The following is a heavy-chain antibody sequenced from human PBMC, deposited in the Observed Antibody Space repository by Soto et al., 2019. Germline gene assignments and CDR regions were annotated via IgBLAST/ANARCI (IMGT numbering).Heavy chain of an antibody. CDR2: IWSDGNNR. D-gene: IGHD1-1*01. Sequence: PGGSLRLSCAASGFMFSNHGMHWVRQAPGKGLEWVAVIWSDGNNRYYADSVKGRFTISRDNSKNTLYPQMNSLRAEDTAVYYCVRGDNWNDEASDYWGQGTLVTVS. CDR3: VRGDNWNDEASDY. CDR1: GFMFSNHG. J-gene: IGHJ4*02. V-gene: IGHV3-33*01.